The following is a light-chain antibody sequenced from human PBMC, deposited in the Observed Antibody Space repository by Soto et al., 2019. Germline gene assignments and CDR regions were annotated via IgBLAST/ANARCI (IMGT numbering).Light chain of an antibody. CDR3: AAWDDSLTGWV. CDR1: SSNIGSNT. Sequence: QSVLTQPPSASGTPGQRVTISCSGSSSNIGSNTVNWYQHLPGTAPKLLIYSNNQRPSGVPDRFSRSKSGTSASLAISGLQSEDEADYYCAAWDDSLTGWVFGGGTKLTVL. CDR2: SNN. V-gene: IGLV1-44*01. J-gene: IGLJ3*02.